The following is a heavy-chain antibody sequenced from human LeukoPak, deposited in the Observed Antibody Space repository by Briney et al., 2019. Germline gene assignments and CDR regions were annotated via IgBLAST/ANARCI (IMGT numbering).Heavy chain of an antibody. J-gene: IGHJ4*02. V-gene: IGHV3-7*01. Sequence: PGGSLRLSCVASGFTFGNFWMSWVRHSPGRGLEWVANIHPEGDEKYHVESVMGRFTISRDNAESSLFLQMNGLRAEDTAVYYCASPSVVGYWGQGTLVTVSS. D-gene: IGHD6-6*01. CDR1: GFTFGNFW. CDR3: ASPSVVGY. CDR2: IHPEGDEK.